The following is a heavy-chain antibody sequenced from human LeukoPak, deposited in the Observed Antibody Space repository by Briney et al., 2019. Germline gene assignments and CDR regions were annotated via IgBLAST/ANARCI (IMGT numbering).Heavy chain of an antibody. CDR1: GFTFSSYG. CDR3: ARTEQQLFFYFDY. CDR2: IRYDGSNK. J-gene: IGHJ4*02. V-gene: IGHV3-30*02. Sequence: PGGSLRLSCAASGFTFSSYGMHWVRQAPGKGLEWVAFIRYDGSNKYYADSVKGRFTISRDNSKNTLYLQMNSLRAEDTAVYYCARTEQQLFFYFDYWGQGTLVTVSS. D-gene: IGHD6-13*01.